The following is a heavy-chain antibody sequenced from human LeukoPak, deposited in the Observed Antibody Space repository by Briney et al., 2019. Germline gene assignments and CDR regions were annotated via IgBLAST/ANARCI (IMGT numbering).Heavy chain of an antibody. Sequence: PSETLSLTCTVSGVSISRYYWSWIRQSPGKGLEWIGNIFYSGSTNYNPSFKSRVTISLDTSKNQFSLNLSSVTAADTAVYYCARVNRYFNDYWGQGTLVTVPS. CDR3: ARVNRYFNDY. D-gene: IGHD1-14*01. CDR2: IFYSGST. V-gene: IGHV4-59*01. J-gene: IGHJ4*02. CDR1: GVSISRYY.